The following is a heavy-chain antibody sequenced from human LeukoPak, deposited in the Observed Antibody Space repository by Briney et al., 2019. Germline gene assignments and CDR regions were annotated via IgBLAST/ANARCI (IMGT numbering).Heavy chain of an antibody. CDR3: ASLCCSGGSCAFDY. J-gene: IGHJ4*02. Sequence: SQTLSLTCTVSGGSISSGGYYWNWIRQHPGKGLEWIGYIYYSGSTYYKPSLKSRVVISEDTSKNQFSLKLSSVTAADTAVYYRASLCCSGGSCAFDYWGQGTLVTVSS. CDR2: IYYSGST. CDR1: GGSISSGGYY. V-gene: IGHV4-31*03. D-gene: IGHD2-15*01.